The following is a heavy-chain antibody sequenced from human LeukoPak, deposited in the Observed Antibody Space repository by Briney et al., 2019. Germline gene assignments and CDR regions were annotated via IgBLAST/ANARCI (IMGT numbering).Heavy chain of an antibody. J-gene: IGHJ6*02. CDR2: ISWNSGSI. CDR1: GFTFDDYA. CDR3: AKDPGGARSGGSNHYYYGMDV. Sequence: PGRSLRLSCAASGFTFDDYAMHWVRQAPGKGLEWVSGISWNSGSIGYADSVKGRFTISRDNAKNSLYLQMNSLRAEDTALYYCAKDPGGARSGGSNHYYYGMDVWGQGTTVTVSS. V-gene: IGHV3-9*01. D-gene: IGHD2-15*01.